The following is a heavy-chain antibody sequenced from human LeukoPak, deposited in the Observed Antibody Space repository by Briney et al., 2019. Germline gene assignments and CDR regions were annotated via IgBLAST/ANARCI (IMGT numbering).Heavy chain of an antibody. CDR3: ARGGRGSYSPDGYYYYYMDV. V-gene: IGHV1-2*02. CDR1: GYTFTGYY. D-gene: IGHD1-26*01. Sequence: GASVKVSCKASGYTFTGYYMHWVRQAPRQGLEWMGWINPNSGGTNYAQKFQGRVTMTRDTSISTAYMELSRLRSDDTAVYYCARGGRGSYSPDGYYYYYMDVWGKGTTVTVSS. J-gene: IGHJ6*03. CDR2: INPNSGGT.